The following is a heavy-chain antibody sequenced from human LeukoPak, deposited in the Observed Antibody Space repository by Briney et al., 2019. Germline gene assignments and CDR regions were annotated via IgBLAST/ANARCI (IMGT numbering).Heavy chain of an antibody. J-gene: IGHJ4*02. D-gene: IGHD6-13*01. V-gene: IGHV4-59*01. CDR1: GGSISSYH. Sequence: PSETLSLTCTVSGGSISSYHWSWIRQPPGKGLEWIGYIYYSGSTNYNPSLKSRVTISVDTSKNQFSLKLSSVTAADTAVYYCARGIAAAGPDYWGQGTLVTVSS. CDR3: ARGIAAAGPDY. CDR2: IYYSGST.